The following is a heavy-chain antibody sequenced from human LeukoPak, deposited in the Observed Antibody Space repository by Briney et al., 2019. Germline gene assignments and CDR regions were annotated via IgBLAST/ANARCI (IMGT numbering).Heavy chain of an antibody. V-gene: IGHV4-30-4*01. CDR1: GGSISCGDYY. Sequence: SETLSLTCTASGGSISCGDYYWSWIRQPPGKGLEWLGYIYYSGSTYYNPSLKSRVTISVDTSKNQFSLKLSSVTAADTAVYYCARVGADSSGNSYFDYWGQGTLVTVSS. D-gene: IGHD3-22*01. CDR3: ARVGADSSGNSYFDY. J-gene: IGHJ4*02. CDR2: IYYSGST.